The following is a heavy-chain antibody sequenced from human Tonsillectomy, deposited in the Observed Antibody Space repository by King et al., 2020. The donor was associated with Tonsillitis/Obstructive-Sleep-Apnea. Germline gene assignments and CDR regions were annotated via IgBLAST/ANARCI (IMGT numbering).Heavy chain of an antibody. D-gene: IGHD3-22*01. Sequence: VQLVESGGGLVQPGGSLRLSCAASGFTFSSYWISWVRQAPGKGLEWVANIKEDGSEKYYVDSVKGRFTISRDNAKNSLYLQMNSLRAEDTAVYYCARVLDYFDSSGYRAFDIWGQGTMVTVSS. CDR1: GFTFSSYW. CDR3: ARVLDYFDSSGYRAFDI. CDR2: IKEDGSEK. J-gene: IGHJ3*02. V-gene: IGHV3-7*03.